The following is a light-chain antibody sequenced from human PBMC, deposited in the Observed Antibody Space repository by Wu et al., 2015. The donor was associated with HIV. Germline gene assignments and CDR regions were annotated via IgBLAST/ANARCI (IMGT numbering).Light chain of an antibody. V-gene: IGKV3-20*01. J-gene: IGKJ1*01. CDR1: QSVSSSY. CDR2: GAS. Sequence: EIVLTQSPGTLSLSPGERATLSCRASQSVSSSYLAWYQQKPGQPPRLLIYGASNRATGIPDRFGGSGSGTDFTLTISRLEPEDFAVYYCQQFGSSPWTFGQGTKVGNQT. CDR3: QQFGSSPWT.